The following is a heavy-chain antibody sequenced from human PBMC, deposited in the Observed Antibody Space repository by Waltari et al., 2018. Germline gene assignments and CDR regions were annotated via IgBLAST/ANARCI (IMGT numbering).Heavy chain of an antibody. Sequence: EVQLVESGGGLVQPGGSLRLSCAASGFTLSNYWMHWVRQAPGKGLVWVSRISNDGRSTIYADSVKGRFTISRDNAKNTLYLQLDSLRAEDAAVYYCARGGPLYRIDYWGQGNLVTVSS. CDR2: ISNDGRST. V-gene: IGHV3-74*01. CDR1: GFTLSNYW. J-gene: IGHJ4*02. CDR3: ARGGPLYRIDY. D-gene: IGHD2-8*01.